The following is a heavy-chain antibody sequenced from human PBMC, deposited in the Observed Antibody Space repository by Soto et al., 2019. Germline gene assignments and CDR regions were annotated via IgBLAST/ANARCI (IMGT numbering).Heavy chain of an antibody. D-gene: IGHD3-10*01. CDR2: IYYSGTT. J-gene: IGHJ3*02. CDR3: ARELGELDYGSSCDAFDI. Sequence: SETLSLTCTVSGGSISSGDYYWSWVRQPPGKGLEWIAYIYYSGTTYYNPSLKSRVTMSRDTSKNQFSLKLESVTAADTAVYYCARELGELDYGSSCDAFDIWGQGTMVTVSS. V-gene: IGHV4-30-4*01. CDR1: GGSISSGDYY.